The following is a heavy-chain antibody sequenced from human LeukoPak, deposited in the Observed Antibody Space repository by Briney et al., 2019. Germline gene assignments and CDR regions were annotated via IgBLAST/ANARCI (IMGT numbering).Heavy chain of an antibody. V-gene: IGHV3-74*01. CDR3: ARFGSTTFADY. CDR2: IISDGSIT. D-gene: IGHD3-16*01. CDR1: GFTFSSYW. J-gene: IGHJ4*02. Sequence: GGSLRLSCAASGFTFSSYWMHWVRQAPGKGLVWVSRIISDGSITNYADSVKGRFTISRDNARNTLYLQMHSLRAEDTALYYCARFGSTTFADYWGQGALVTVSS.